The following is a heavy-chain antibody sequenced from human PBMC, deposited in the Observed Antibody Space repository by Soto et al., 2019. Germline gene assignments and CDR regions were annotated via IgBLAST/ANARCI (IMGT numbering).Heavy chain of an antibody. V-gene: IGHV3-30-3*01. CDR3: ARADYGDYGWFDP. D-gene: IGHD4-17*01. CDR2: ISYDGSNK. J-gene: IGHJ5*02. CDR1: GFTFSSYA. Sequence: QVQLVESGGGVVQPGRSLRLSCAASGFTFSSYAMHWVRQAPGKGLEWVAVISYDGSNKYYADSVKGRFTISRDNFKNTLYLQMNSLRAEDTAVYYCARADYGDYGWFDPWGQGTLVTVSS.